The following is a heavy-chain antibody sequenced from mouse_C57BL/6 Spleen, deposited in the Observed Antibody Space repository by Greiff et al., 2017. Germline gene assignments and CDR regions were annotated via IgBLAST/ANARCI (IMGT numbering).Heavy chain of an antibody. D-gene: IGHD3-2*02. V-gene: IGHV1-64*01. Sequence: QVQLQQPGAELVKPGASVKLSCKASGYTFTSYWMHWVKQRPGQGLEWIGMIHPNRGSTNYNEKFKSKATLTVDKSSSTAYMQLSSLTSEDSAVYYCARSGGYYAMDYWGQGTSVTVSS. CDR2: IHPNRGST. J-gene: IGHJ4*01. CDR1: GYTFTSYW. CDR3: ARSGGYYAMDY.